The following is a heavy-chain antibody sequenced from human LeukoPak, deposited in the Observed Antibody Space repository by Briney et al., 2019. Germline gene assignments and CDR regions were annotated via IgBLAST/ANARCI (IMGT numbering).Heavy chain of an antibody. CDR2: IYYSGST. J-gene: IGHJ4*02. CDR3: ARRPGALTLDH. D-gene: IGHD3-10*01. Sequence: SETLSLTCTVSGGSISSSSYYWGWIPQPPGKGLEWIVSIYYSGSTYYNPSLKSRVTISVDTSKKQFSLKLNSVTAADTAVYYCARRPGALTLDHWGQGTLVTVSS. CDR1: GGSISSSSYY. V-gene: IGHV4-39*07.